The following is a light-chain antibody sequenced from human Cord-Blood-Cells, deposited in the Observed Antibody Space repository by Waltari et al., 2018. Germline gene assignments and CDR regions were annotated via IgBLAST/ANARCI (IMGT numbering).Light chain of an antibody. Sequence: DIQMTQSPSSLSASVGDRVTITCRASQSISSYLNWYQQKPGKAPKLLIYAASSLQSGVPSSFSGSGSETDFTITISSLQPEDFATYYCQQSYSITFGQGTRLEIK. CDR2: AAS. V-gene: IGKV1-39*01. J-gene: IGKJ5*01. CDR1: QSISSY. CDR3: QQSYSIT.